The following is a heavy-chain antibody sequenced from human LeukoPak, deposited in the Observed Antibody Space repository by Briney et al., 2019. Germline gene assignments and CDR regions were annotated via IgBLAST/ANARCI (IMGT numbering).Heavy chain of an antibody. CDR1: GYSFTSYW. CDR2: IYPGDSDT. J-gene: IGHJ4*02. Sequence: GESLKISCKGSGYSFTSYWIGWVHQMPGKGLEWMGIIYPGDSDTRYSPSFQGQVTISADKSISTAYLQWSSLKASDTAMYYCARHPDYSNYALPNFDYWGQGTLVTVSS. CDR3: ARHPDYSNYALPNFDY. D-gene: IGHD4-11*01. V-gene: IGHV5-51*07.